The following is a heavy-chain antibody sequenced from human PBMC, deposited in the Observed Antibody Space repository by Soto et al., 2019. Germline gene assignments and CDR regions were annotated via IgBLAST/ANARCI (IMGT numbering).Heavy chain of an antibody. V-gene: IGHV4-59*01. CDR1: GGSISSYY. Sequence: SETLSLTCRISGGSISSYYWNWIRQAPGKGLEWIGFISYSGSTNYNPALTSRVTISVDTSKDQISLRLNSVTAADTAVYYCAKGGYSGYDLGPEYLAIWGQGTLVTVSS. D-gene: IGHD5-12*01. CDR2: ISYSGST. CDR3: AKGGYSGYDLGPEYLAI. J-gene: IGHJ4*02.